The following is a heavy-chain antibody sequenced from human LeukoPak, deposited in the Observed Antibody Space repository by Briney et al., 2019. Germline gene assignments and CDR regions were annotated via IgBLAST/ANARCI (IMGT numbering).Heavy chain of an antibody. CDR1: GYTFTSYG. V-gene: IGHV1-18*01. CDR3: ARNREGGITLVRGVPAAFDI. D-gene: IGHD3-10*01. J-gene: IGHJ3*02. CDR2: ISAYNGNI. Sequence: ASVKVSCKASGYTFTSYGISWVRQAPGQGLEWMGWISAYNGNINYAQKLQGRVTMTTDTSTSTVYMELRSLRSDDTAVYYWARNREGGITLVRGVPAAFDIWGQGTMVTVSS.